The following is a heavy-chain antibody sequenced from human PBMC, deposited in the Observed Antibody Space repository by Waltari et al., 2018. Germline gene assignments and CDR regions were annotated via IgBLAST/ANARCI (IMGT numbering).Heavy chain of an antibody. Sequence: VQLVESGGGVVQPGGSLRLSCAASGFTFSRYGMHWVRQAPGKGLEWVAFIRYDGSNKYYADSVKGRFTISRDNSKNTLYLQMNSLRAEDTAVYYCAKAAVAATSAAYWGQGTLVTVSS. CDR2: IRYDGSNK. V-gene: IGHV3-30*02. CDR1: GFTFSRYG. J-gene: IGHJ4*02. CDR3: AKAAVAATSAAY. D-gene: IGHD2-15*01.